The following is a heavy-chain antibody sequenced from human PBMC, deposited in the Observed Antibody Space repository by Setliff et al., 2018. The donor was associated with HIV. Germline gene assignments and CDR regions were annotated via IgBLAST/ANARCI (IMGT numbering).Heavy chain of an antibody. Sequence: ASVKVSCKASGCSFTNYAMHWVRQAPGQRLEWMGWINTGNGNTKYSQKFQGRVTFTGDTSASTAYMEVSSLRSEDTAVYYCASYDSSGPHWGQGTLVTVSS. D-gene: IGHD3-22*01. J-gene: IGHJ4*02. V-gene: IGHV1-3*04. CDR2: INTGNGNT. CDR3: ASYDSSGPH. CDR1: GCSFTNYA.